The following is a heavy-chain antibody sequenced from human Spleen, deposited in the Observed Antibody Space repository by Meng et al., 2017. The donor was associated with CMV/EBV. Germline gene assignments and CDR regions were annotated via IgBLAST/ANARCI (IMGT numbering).Heavy chain of an antibody. CDR2: INAGNGNT. CDR3: AREGFGGFGEDSFDY. V-gene: IGHV1-3*01. J-gene: IGHJ4*02. CDR1: GYTFTSFD. Sequence: SGYTFTSFDRQWVRQAPGQRLEWMGWINAGNGNTKYSQKFQGRVTITRDTSANTAYMELSSLRSEDTAVYYCAREGFGGFGEDSFDYWGQGTLVTVSS. D-gene: IGHD3-10*01.